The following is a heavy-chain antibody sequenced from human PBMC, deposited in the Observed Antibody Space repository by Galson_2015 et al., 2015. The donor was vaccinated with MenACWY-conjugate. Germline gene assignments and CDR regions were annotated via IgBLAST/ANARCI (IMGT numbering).Heavy chain of an antibody. Sequence: SLRLSWGASGFTFSSYAMSWVRQAPGKGLECVSAIGGSGGSTYNADSVKGRFTISTDNSKKTLYLEMNSLRAEDTAVYYCAKDRNEGAPKVYFDYWGQGTLVTVSS. V-gene: IGHV3-23*01. J-gene: IGHJ4*02. CDR1: GFTFSSYA. CDR3: AKDRNEGAPKVYFDY. D-gene: IGHD1-26*01. CDR2: IGGSGGST.